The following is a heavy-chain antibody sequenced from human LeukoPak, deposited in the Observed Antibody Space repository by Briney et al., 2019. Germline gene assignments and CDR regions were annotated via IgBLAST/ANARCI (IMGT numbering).Heavy chain of an antibody. V-gene: IGHV3-13*01. CDR2: IGTAGDT. CDR3: ARDPSFQPTTPTDY. CDR1: GFTFSSYD. D-gene: IGHD4-11*01. Sequence: GSLRLSCAASGFTFSSYDMHWVRQATGKGLEWVSAIGTAGDTYYPDSVKGRFTISRDNSKNTLYLQMNSLRAEDTAVYYCARDPSFQPTTPTDYWGQGTLVTVSS. J-gene: IGHJ4*02.